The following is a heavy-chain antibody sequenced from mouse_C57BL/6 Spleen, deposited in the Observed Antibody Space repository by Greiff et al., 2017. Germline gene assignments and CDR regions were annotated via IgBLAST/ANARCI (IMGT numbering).Heavy chain of an antibody. CDR2: IHPNSGST. V-gene: IGHV1-64*01. Sequence: QLQKHFSSLFNPFSSFKLSCNSSCYTFTSYCMQLVKQRPGQGLYCIGMIHPNSGSTNYNEKFKSKATLTVDKSSSTAYMQLSSLTSEDSAVYYCARGDYDYLHYFDYWGQGTTLTVSS. D-gene: IGHD2-4*01. CDR3: ARGDYDYLHYFDY. J-gene: IGHJ2*01. CDR1: CYTFTSYC.